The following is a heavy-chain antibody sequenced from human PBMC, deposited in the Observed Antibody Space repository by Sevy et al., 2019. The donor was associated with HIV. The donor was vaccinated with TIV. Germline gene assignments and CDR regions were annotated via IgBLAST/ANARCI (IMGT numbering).Heavy chain of an antibody. CDR2: ISYDGSDK. V-gene: IGHV3-30*18. Sequence: GPLRLSCAASGFIFSSYGMHWVRQAAGKGLEWVAVISYDGSDKSYADSVKGRFTISRDNSKNTLYLQMNSLRAEDTAVYYCAKDQAFYYDSYIDYWGQGTLVTVSS. CDR3: AKDQAFYYDSYIDY. CDR1: GFIFSSYG. D-gene: IGHD3-22*01. J-gene: IGHJ4*02.